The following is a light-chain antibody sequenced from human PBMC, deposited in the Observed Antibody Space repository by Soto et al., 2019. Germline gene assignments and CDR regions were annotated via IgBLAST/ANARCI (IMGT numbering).Light chain of an antibody. CDR1: QSVSSY. V-gene: IGKV3-11*01. J-gene: IGKJ3*01. Sequence: EIVLTQSPATLSLSPGERANLSCRASQSVSSYLAWYQQKPGQAPRLLIYDASNRATGIPARFSGSGSGTEFTLTISSLKTDDFATYYCQQYNSYRVTFGPGTKVDIK. CDR2: DAS. CDR3: QQYNSYRVT.